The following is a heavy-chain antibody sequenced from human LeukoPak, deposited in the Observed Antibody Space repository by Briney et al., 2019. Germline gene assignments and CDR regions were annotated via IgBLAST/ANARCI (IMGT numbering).Heavy chain of an antibody. J-gene: IGHJ4*02. CDR1: GYTFTGYY. V-gene: IGHV1-2*02. CDR2: INPNSGGT. D-gene: IGHD1-26*01. Sequence: GASVKVSCKASGYTFTGYYMHWVRQAPGQGLEWMGWINPNSGGTNYAQKFQGRVTMTRDTSISTAYMELSRLTSDDTAVYYCARTPKTAYGAYDYWGQGTLVTVSS. CDR3: ARTPKTAYGAYDY.